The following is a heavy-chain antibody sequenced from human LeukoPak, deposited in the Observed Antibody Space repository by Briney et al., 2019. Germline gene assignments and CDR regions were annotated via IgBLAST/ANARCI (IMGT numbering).Heavy chain of an antibody. CDR1: GGSISSSSYY. D-gene: IGHD3-22*01. V-gene: IGHV4-39*02. Sequence: SETLSLTCTVSGGSISSSSYYWGWIRQPPGKGLEWIGSIYYSGSTYYNPSLKSRGTISVDTSKNQFSLKLSSVTAADTAVYYCARDGRYYYDSSGYYYLDAFDIWGQGTMVTVSS. J-gene: IGHJ3*02. CDR2: IYYSGST. CDR3: ARDGRYYYDSSGYYYLDAFDI.